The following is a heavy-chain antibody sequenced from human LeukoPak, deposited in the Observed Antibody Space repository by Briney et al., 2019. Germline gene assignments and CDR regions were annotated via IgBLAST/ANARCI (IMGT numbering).Heavy chain of an antibody. CDR1: GDSISSYY. CDR3: ARDRMIGGDYYGLDV. CDR2: ISYSGST. J-gene: IGHJ6*02. D-gene: IGHD3-16*01. Sequence: SETLSLTCTVSGDSISSYYWSWIRQPPGKGLEWIGHISYSGSTNYNPSLKSRVTISVDTSKNQFSLKLSSVTAADTAVYYCARDRMIGGDYYGLDVWGQGTTVTVSS. V-gene: IGHV4-59*01.